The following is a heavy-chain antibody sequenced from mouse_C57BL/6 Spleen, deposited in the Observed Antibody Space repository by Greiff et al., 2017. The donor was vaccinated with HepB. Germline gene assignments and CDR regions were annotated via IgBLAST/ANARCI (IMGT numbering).Heavy chain of an antibody. J-gene: IGHJ4*01. CDR2: INPNNGGT. V-gene: IGHV1-22*01. CDR1: GNTCTDYN. CDR3: ARWADYYDSSYHYAMDY. D-gene: IGHD1-1*01. Sequence: VQLQQSGPELVKPGASVKMSCRTRGNTCTDYNMHGVKQSHGKSLEWIGYINPNNGGTSYNQKFKGKATLTVNKSSSTAYMELRSLTSEDSAVYYCARWADYYDSSYHYAMDYRGLEPSVTVS.